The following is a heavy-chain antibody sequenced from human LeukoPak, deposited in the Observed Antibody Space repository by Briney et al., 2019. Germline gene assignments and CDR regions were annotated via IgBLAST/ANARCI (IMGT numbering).Heavy chain of an antibody. Sequence: GGSLRLSCAASGFTFSSYAMSWVRQAPGKGLEWVAFIRYDGSNKYYADSVKGRFTISRDNSKNTLYLQMNSLRAEDTAVYYCANTYYYDGSGYYYLGWFDPWGQGTLVTVSS. CDR2: IRYDGSNK. V-gene: IGHV3-30*02. CDR3: ANTYYYDGSGYYYLGWFDP. J-gene: IGHJ5*02. CDR1: GFTFSSYA. D-gene: IGHD3-22*01.